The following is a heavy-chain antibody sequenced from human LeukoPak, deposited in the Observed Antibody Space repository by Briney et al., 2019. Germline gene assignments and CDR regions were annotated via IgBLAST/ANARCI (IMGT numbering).Heavy chain of an antibody. CDR3: ATSVYCSGGSCYSGYYYYYGMDV. CDR2: FDPEDGET. Sequence: ASVKVSCKVSGYTLTELSMHWVRQAPGKGLEWMGGFDPEDGETIYAQKFQGRVTMTEDTSTDTAYMELSSLRSEDTAVYYCATSVYCSGGSCYSGYYYYYGMDVWGQGTTVTVSS. D-gene: IGHD2-15*01. CDR1: GYTLTELS. J-gene: IGHJ6*02. V-gene: IGHV1-24*01.